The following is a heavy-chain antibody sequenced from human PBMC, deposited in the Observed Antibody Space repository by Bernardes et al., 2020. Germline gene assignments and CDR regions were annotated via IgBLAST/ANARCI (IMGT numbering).Heavy chain of an antibody. CDR1: GFTFSSYG. D-gene: IGHD3-10*01. CDR2: ISYDGSNK. V-gene: IGHV3-30*18. J-gene: IGHJ4*02. CDR3: AKEGYYGSGFLDY. Sequence: GGSLRLSCAASGFTFSSYGMHWVRQAPGKGLEWVAVISYDGSNKYYADSVKGRFTISRDNSKNTLYLQMNSLRAEDTAVYYCAKEGYYGSGFLDYWGQGTLVTVSS.